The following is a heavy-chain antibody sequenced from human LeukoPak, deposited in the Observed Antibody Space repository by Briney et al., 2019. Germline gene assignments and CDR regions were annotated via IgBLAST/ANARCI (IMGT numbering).Heavy chain of an antibody. J-gene: IGHJ4*02. Sequence: QPGGSLRLSCAASGFTFSSFAMSWVRQAPGEGLEWVSGITASGGSTYYADSVKGRFTISRDNSKNTLYLQMNSLRAEDTAVYYCAKDRGVTWVDYWGQGTLVTVSS. CDR3: AKDRGVTWVDY. CDR1: GFTFSSFA. V-gene: IGHV3-23*01. D-gene: IGHD3-10*01. CDR2: ITASGGST.